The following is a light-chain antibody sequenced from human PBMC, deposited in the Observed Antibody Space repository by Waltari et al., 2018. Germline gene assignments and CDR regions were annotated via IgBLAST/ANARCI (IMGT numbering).Light chain of an antibody. J-gene: IGLJ3*02. V-gene: IGLV4-69*01. CDR1: SGHSSYP. CDR3: QTGGFGIWV. CDR2: VNSDGSH. Sequence: QLMLTQSPSASASLGASVKLTCTLSSGHSSYPIAWPQQHPEKGPRYLMKVNSDGSHIKGDGIPDRFSGSSSGTERYLSISSLQSEDEADYYCQTGGFGIWVFGGGTKLTVL.